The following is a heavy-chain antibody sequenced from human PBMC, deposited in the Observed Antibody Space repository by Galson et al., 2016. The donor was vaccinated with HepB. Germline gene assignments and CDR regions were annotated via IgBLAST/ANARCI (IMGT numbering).Heavy chain of an antibody. CDR3: VKEIGPHPWTDAFDI. V-gene: IGHV3-9*01. D-gene: IGHD1-1*01. CDR1: GFTFDDYA. J-gene: IGHJ3*02. Sequence: SLRLSCAASGFTFDDYAMHWVRQVPGKGLEWVSGISWNSGSLVYADSVKGRFTISRDNAKNSLYLQMNSLRAEDTAFYYCVKEIGPHPWTDAFDIWGQGTMVTVSS. CDR2: ISWNSGSL.